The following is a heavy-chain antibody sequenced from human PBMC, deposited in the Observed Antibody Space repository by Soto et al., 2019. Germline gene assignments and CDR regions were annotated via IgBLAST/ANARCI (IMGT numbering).Heavy chain of an antibody. CDR3: ARDVTRTQSCTNGVCYYHYYDMDV. CDR2: INPNSGGT. Sequence: QVQLVQSGAEVKKPGASLKVSCKASGYTFTDYYVHWVRQAPGQGLEWMGWINPNSGGTKTAQKFQVRVTVTRYTSISTAYMDLSRLTSDDTAVYYCARDVTRTQSCTNGVCYYHYYDMDVWGQGTMVTVSS. J-gene: IGHJ6*02. V-gene: IGHV1-2*02. CDR1: GYTFTDYY. D-gene: IGHD2-8*01.